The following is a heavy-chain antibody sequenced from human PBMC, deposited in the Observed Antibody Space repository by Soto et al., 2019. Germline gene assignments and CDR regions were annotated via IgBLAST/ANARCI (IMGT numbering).Heavy chain of an antibody. CDR1: GGSISSDY. V-gene: IGHV4-59*01. J-gene: IGHJ3*02. Sequence: PSETLSLTCTVSGGSISSDYWSWIRQPPGMGLEWIGYIFYSGSTNYNPSLKSRVTISVDTSKNQFSLKLSSVTAADTAVYYCARLTYYYDNSGYAFEIWGQGTMVTV. CDR2: IFYSGST. D-gene: IGHD3-22*01. CDR3: ARLTYYYDNSGYAFEI.